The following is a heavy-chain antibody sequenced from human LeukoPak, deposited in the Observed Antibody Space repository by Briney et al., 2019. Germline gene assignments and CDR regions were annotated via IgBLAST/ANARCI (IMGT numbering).Heavy chain of an antibody. CDR1: GFTFSSYN. J-gene: IGHJ6*02. V-gene: IGHV3-74*01. CDR2: IEYDGSKT. Sequence: GGSLRLSCAASGFTFSSYNMNWVRQAPGKGLEWVSRIEYDGSKTKYADSVKGRFTISSDNAKNTLYLQMNSLRAEDTAVYYCARDTYYYNSSAFYHYYYGMDVWGQGTTVTVSS. D-gene: IGHD3-22*01. CDR3: ARDTYYYNSSAFYHYYYGMDV.